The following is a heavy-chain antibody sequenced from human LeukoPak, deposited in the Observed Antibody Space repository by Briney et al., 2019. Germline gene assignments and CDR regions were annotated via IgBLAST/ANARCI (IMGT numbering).Heavy chain of an antibody. D-gene: IGHD3-22*01. CDR1: GGSISSYY. CDR3: ARGVYDSSSLFDY. V-gene: IGHV4-59*01. J-gene: IGHJ4*02. CDR2: IYYSGST. Sequence: SETLSLTCTVSGGSISSYYWSWIRQTPGKGLEWIGDIYYSGSTNYNPSLKSRVTISVDTSKNQFSLKLSSVTAADTAVYYCARGVYDSSSLFDYWGQGTLVTVSS.